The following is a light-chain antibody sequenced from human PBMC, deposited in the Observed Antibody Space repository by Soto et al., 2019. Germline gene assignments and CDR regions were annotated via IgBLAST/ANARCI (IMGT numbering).Light chain of an antibody. CDR1: QSVLYSSNNKNY. J-gene: IGKJ4*01. CDR2: WAS. CDR3: QQYYSTPFT. V-gene: IGKV4-1*01. Sequence: DIVMTQSPDSLAVSLGERATINCKSSQSVLYSSNNKNYLAWYQLKPGQPPKLLIYWASTRESGIPERFSGSESGTDFTLTISSLQAKDVAIYYGQQYYSTPFTFGGGTRLEIK.